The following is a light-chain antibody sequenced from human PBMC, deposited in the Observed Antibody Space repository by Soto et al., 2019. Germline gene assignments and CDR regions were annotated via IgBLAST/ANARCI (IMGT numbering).Light chain of an antibody. J-gene: IGLJ1*01. CDR3: QVWDMMTDNYV. CDR1: NIGDKR. CDR2: YDS. Sequence: SYELTQPPSVSVAPEKTTTITCGGNNIGDKRVHWYRQKSGQAPVLLISYDSDRPSGIPERFSGSNSGNTATLTISRVEAGDEADYYCQVWDMMTDNYVFGGGTKVTVL. V-gene: IGLV3-21*04.